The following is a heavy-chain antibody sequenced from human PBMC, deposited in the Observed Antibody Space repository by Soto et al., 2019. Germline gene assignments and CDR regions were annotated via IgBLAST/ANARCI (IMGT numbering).Heavy chain of an antibody. Sequence: SETLSLTCTVPCGSISSGGYYWSWIRQHPGKGLEWIGYIYYSGSTYYNPSLKSRVTISVHXSKNQFSLKLSSVTAADTAVYYCARVRLRQRVIVVAPDTKYYFDYWRQGTLVTVSS. J-gene: IGHJ4*02. CDR2: IYYSGST. D-gene: IGHD3-22*01. CDR3: ARVRLRQRVIVVAPDTKYYFDY. CDR1: CGSISSGGYY. V-gene: IGHV4-31*03.